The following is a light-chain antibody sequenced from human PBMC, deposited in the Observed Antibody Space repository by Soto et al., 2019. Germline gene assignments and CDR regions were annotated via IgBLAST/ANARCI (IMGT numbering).Light chain of an antibody. Sequence: DVQMTQSPSSLSASVGDRVTITCRASQGIRNYVAWYQQKPGKVPKLLIYAASTLKSGVPSRFSGSGSETDFTLTISSLQPEDFGTYYCQRYNGAPRTFGQGTKV. CDR2: AAS. CDR1: QGIRNY. CDR3: QRYNGAPRT. V-gene: IGKV1-27*01. J-gene: IGKJ1*01.